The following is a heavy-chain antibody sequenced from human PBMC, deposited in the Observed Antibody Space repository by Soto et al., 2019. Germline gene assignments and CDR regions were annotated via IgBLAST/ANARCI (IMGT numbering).Heavy chain of an antibody. J-gene: IGHJ5*02. D-gene: IGHD4-4*01. V-gene: IGHV1-3*01. Sequence: ASVKVSCKASGYTFTSYAMHWVRQAPGQRLEWMGWINAGNGNTKYSQKFQGRVTITRDTSASTAYMELSSLRSEDTAVYYCARVIGYSNYNWFDPWGKGTLVTVSS. CDR2: INAGNGNT. CDR3: ARVIGYSNYNWFDP. CDR1: GYTFTSYA.